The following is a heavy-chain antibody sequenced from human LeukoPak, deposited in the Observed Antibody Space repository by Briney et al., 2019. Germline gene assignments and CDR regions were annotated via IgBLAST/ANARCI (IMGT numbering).Heavy chain of an antibody. CDR3: ARDPHYYDSSGSCYYFDY. V-gene: IGHV1-46*01. D-gene: IGHD3-22*01. Sequence: ASVKVSCKASGYTFTSYYMHWVRQAPGQGLEWMGIINPSGGSTSYAQKFQGRVTMTRDTSTSTVYMELSSLRSEDTAVYYCARDPHYYDSSGSCYYFDYWGQGTLVTVSS. J-gene: IGHJ4*02. CDR2: INPSGGST. CDR1: GYTFTSYY.